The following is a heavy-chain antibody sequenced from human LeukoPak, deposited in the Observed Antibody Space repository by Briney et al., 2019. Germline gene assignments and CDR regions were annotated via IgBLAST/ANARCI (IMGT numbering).Heavy chain of an antibody. V-gene: IGHV3-74*01. CDR1: GFTFSSYW. Sequence: PGGSLRLSCAASGFTFSSYWMHWVRQAPGKGLVWVSRINSDGSSTSLADSVKGRFTISRDNAKNTLYLQMNSLRAEDTAVYYYARDGGYCSGVSCYSDLDYWGQGTLVTVSS. J-gene: IGHJ4*02. CDR3: ARDGGYCSGVSCYSDLDY. D-gene: IGHD2-15*01. CDR2: INSDGSST.